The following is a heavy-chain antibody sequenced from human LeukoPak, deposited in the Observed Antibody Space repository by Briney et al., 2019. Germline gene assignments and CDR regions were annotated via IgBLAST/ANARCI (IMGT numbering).Heavy chain of an antibody. V-gene: IGHV4-39*07. CDR3: ARPASGWYRVYYFDY. J-gene: IGHJ4*02. Sequence: PSETLSLTCTVSGDSISSSSYYWGWVRQPPGKGLEWIGEINHSGSTNYNPSLKSRVTISVDTSKNQFSLKLSSVTAADTAVYYCARPASGWYRVYYFDYWGQGTLVTVSS. CDR1: GDSISSSSYY. D-gene: IGHD6-19*01. CDR2: INHSGST.